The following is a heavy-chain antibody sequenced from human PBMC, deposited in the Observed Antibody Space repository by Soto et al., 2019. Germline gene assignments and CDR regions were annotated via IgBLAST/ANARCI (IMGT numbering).Heavy chain of an antibody. CDR1: GGSISSYY. CDR3: ARLTAGYSGYDYVYYFDY. CDR2: IYYSGST. D-gene: IGHD5-12*01. J-gene: IGHJ4*02. V-gene: IGHV4-59*08. Sequence: SETLSLTCTVCGGSISSYYWSWIRQPPGKGLEWIGYIYYSGSTNYNPSLKSRVTISVDTSKNQFSLKLSSVTAADTAVYYCARLTAGYSGYDYVYYFDYWGQGTLVTVSS.